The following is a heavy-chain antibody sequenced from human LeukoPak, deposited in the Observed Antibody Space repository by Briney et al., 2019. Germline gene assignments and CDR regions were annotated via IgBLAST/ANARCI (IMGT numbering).Heavy chain of an antibody. CDR2: MNPNSGNT. D-gene: IGHD1-26*01. CDR3: ARGNSGSYYLGY. V-gene: IGHV1-8*01. Sequence: ASVKVSCKASGYTFTSYDINWVRQATGQGLEWMGWMNPNSGNTGYAQKFQGRVTMTRNTSISTAYMELSSLRSEDTAVYYCARGNSGSYYLGYWGQGTLVTVSS. CDR1: GYTFTSYD. J-gene: IGHJ4*02.